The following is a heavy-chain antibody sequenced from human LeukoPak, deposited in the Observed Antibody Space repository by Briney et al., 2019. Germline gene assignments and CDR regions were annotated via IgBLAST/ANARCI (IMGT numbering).Heavy chain of an antibody. Sequence: PGGSLRLSCAASGFTFSSYAMSWVRQAPGKGLEWVSAISGSGGSTYYADSVKGRFTISRDNAKNSLYLQMNSLRAEDTAVYYCARDRRITIFGVAVTWGQGTLVTVSS. J-gene: IGHJ5*02. CDR1: GFTFSSYA. D-gene: IGHD3-3*01. V-gene: IGHV3-23*01. CDR2: ISGSGGST. CDR3: ARDRRITIFGVAVT.